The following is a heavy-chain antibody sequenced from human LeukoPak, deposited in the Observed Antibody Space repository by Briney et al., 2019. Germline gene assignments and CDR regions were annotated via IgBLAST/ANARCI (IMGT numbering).Heavy chain of an antibody. CDR1: GGSISSSSYY. CDR2: INHSGST. D-gene: IGHD2-8*01. J-gene: IGHJ5*02. CDR3: ARGVRILMVYAIPFDP. Sequence: PSETLSLTCTVSGGSISSSSYYWSWIRQPPGKGLEWIGEINHSGSTNYNPSLKSRVTISVDTSKNQFSLKLSSVTAADTAVYYCARGVRILMVYAIPFDPWGQGTLVTVSS. V-gene: IGHV4-39*07.